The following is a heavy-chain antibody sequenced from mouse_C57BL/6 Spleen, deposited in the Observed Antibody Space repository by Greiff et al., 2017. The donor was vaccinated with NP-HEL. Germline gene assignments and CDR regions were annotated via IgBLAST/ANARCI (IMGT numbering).Heavy chain of an antibody. CDR2: INPSSGYT. Sequence: QVQLKQSGAELAKPGASVKLSCKASGYTFSSFWLHWVKQRPGGGGEWIGYINPSSGYTKYNQKFKDKATLTADKSTSTAYMQLTSLTYEDSAVYYCATNPFDYRGHSTTLTASS. CDR1: GYTFSSFW. V-gene: IGHV1-7*01. CDR3: ATNPFDY. J-gene: IGHJ2*01.